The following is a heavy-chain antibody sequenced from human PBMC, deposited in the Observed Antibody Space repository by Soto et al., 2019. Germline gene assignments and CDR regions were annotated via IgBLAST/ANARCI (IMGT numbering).Heavy chain of an antibody. V-gene: IGHV1-18*01. D-gene: IGHD2-15*01. CDR3: ARTRAVVAATELGDDY. J-gene: IGHJ4*02. CDR1: GYTFTNYG. CDR2: ISAYNGNT. Sequence: GASVKVSCKASGYTFTNYGISWGRQAPGQVLEWMGWISAYNGNTNYAQKLQGRVTMTTDTSTSTAYMELRSLRSDDTAVYYCARTRAVVAATELGDDYWGQGTLVTVSS.